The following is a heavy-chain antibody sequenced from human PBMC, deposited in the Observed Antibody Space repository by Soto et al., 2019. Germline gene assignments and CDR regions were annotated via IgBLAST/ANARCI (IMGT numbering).Heavy chain of an antibody. CDR1: GYTFPRYE. J-gene: IGHJ6*02. CDR2: MNPNSGNT. Sequence: ASVPVSCKASGYTFPRYEIIWVRPATGQGLEWMGWMNPNSGNTGYAQKLQGRVTMTRNTSISTAYMELSSLRSEDTAVYYSAREGVNRYYYGMDVWGQGTTVTVSS. V-gene: IGHV1-8*01. D-gene: IGHD2-21*01. CDR3: AREGVNRYYYGMDV.